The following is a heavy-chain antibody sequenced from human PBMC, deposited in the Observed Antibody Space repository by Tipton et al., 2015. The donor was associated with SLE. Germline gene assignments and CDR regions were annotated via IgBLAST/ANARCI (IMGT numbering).Heavy chain of an antibody. J-gene: IGHJ2*01. CDR2: ISGSGGST. V-gene: IGHV3-23*01. CDR3: ARKKGEATRYWYFDL. CDR1: GFTFSSYG. Sequence: SLRLSCAASGFTFSSYGMSWVRQAPGKGLEWVSTISGSGGSTYYADSVKGRFTISRDNSKTTLYLQMNSLRADDTAVYYCARKKGEATRYWYFDLWGRGALVTVSS. D-gene: IGHD1-26*01.